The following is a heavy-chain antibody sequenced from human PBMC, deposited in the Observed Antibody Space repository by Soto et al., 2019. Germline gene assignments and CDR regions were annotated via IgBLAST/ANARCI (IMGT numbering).Heavy chain of an antibody. J-gene: IGHJ6*03. V-gene: IGHV1-2*02. CDR3: ARESGGATATLDYYYFYMDV. CDR2: INPNGGAT. CDR1: GDSFNDYY. D-gene: IGHD5-12*01. Sequence: VQLAQSGAEVKKPGASVKVSCKTSGDSFNDYYIHWVRQAPGQGLEWMGWINPNGGATKYAQKFQGRVTVTRDTSIRTVYTELSSLRSDDTAVYYCARESGGATATLDYYYFYMDVWGKGTTVTVSS.